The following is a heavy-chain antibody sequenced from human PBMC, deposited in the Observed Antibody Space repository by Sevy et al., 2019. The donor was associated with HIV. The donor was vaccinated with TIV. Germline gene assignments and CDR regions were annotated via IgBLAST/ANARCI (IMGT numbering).Heavy chain of an antibody. D-gene: IGHD3-10*01. Sequence: GGSLRLSCAASGFSFGSYSMNWVRQAPGQGLEWVSYISTRSNTIYYADSVKGRFTISRDNAKNSLYLQMNSLSAEDTAVYYCATGYYGSGTPTYHYDGMDVWGQWTTVTISS. CDR1: GFSFGSYS. CDR2: ISTRSNTI. V-gene: IGHV3-48*01. CDR3: ATGYYGSGTPTYHYDGMDV. J-gene: IGHJ6*02.